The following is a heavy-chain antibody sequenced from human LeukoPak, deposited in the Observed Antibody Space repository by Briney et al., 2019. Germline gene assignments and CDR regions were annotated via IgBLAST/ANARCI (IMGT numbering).Heavy chain of an antibody. Sequence: GGSLRLSCAASGFTFSSYGMHWVRQAPGKGLEWVAFISYDGSNKYYADSVKGRFTISRDNSKNTLYLQMNSLRAEYTAVYYCAKMHYGGDSVDWYFDLWGRGTLVTVSS. D-gene: IGHD4-23*01. V-gene: IGHV3-30*18. J-gene: IGHJ2*01. CDR1: GFTFSSYG. CDR3: AKMHYGGDSVDWYFDL. CDR2: ISYDGSNK.